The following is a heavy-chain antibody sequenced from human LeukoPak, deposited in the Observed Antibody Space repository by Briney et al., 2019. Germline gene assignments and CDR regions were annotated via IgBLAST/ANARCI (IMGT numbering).Heavy chain of an antibody. J-gene: IGHJ4*02. Sequence: GGSLRLSCAASGFTFSSYSMNWVRQAPGKGLEWFSSISSSSSYIYYADSVKGRFTISRDNAKNSLYLQMNSLRAEDTAVYYCARRRTVTTEGYFDYWGQGTLVTVSS. CDR1: GFTFSSYS. CDR2: ISSSSSYI. D-gene: IGHD4-17*01. CDR3: ARRRTVTTEGYFDY. V-gene: IGHV3-21*01.